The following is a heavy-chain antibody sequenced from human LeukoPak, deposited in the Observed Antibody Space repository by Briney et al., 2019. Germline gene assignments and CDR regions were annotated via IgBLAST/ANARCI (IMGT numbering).Heavy chain of an antibody. V-gene: IGHV3-72*01. D-gene: IGHD5-12*01. CDR2: IRNRANSYTT. J-gene: IGHJ4*02. CDR3: CRSVASGMGGLAY. CDR1: GFTFSDHY. Sequence: PGGSLTLSCAASGFTFSDHYMEWVRQAPGKGPEGVGRIRNRANSYTTEYAASVKGRFTISSDDSKNSLYLQMKSLETEDTAVYYCCRSVASGMGGLAYWGQGTQVTVSP.